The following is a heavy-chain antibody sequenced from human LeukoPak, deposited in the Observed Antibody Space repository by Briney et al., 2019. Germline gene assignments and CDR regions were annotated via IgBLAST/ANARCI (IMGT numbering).Heavy chain of an antibody. Sequence: ASVKVSCKASGYTFTSYGISWVRQAPGQGLEWMGWISAYNGNTNYAQKLQGRVTMTTDTSTSTAYMELRSLRSDDTAVYYCARDTNVLLWFGEFNFDYWGQGTLVTLSS. D-gene: IGHD3-10*01. CDR1: GYTFTSYG. V-gene: IGHV1-18*01. CDR3: ARDTNVLLWFGEFNFDY. CDR2: ISAYNGNT. J-gene: IGHJ4*02.